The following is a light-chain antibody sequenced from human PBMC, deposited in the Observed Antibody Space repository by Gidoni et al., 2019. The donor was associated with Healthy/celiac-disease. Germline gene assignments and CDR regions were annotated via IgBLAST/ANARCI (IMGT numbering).Light chain of an antibody. CDR1: QSVSSN. CDR2: GSC. V-gene: IGKV3-15*01. CDR3: QNYNNWPRA. Sequence: EQVMTQSPATLSVSPGERTTPSCTASQSVSSNLAWYQQKPGQPHRLLISGSCTRATGLPTRCSGGWSGAEFTLTSSRQQAEDFAVYYCQNYNNWPRAFGQGTKVEIK. J-gene: IGKJ1*01.